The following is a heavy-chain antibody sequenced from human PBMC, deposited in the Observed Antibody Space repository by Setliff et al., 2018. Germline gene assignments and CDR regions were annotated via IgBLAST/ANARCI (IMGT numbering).Heavy chain of an antibody. CDR1: GGSFSGYY. D-gene: IGHD3-10*01. CDR3: ARGLRITMVRGANRGVDY. CDR2: INHSGST. Sequence: SETLSLTCAAYGGSFSGYYWSWIRQPPGKGLEWIGEINHSGSTNYNPSLKSRVTISVDTSKNQFSLKLSSVTAADTAVYYCARGLRITMVRGANRGVDYWGQGTLVTVSS. J-gene: IGHJ4*02. V-gene: IGHV4-34*01.